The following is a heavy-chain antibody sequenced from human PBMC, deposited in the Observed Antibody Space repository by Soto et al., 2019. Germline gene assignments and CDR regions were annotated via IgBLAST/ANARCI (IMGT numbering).Heavy chain of an antibody. CDR3: ARRHYGSGSYSH. Sequence: GASLKISCKGSGYSFTSYWISWVRQMPGKGLEWMGRIDPSDSYTNYSPSFHGHVTISVDKSINTAYLQWSSLKASDTAMYYCARRHYGSGSYSHWGQGTLVTVSS. CDR1: GYSFTSYW. D-gene: IGHD3-10*01. V-gene: IGHV5-10-1*01. CDR2: IDPSDSYT. J-gene: IGHJ4*02.